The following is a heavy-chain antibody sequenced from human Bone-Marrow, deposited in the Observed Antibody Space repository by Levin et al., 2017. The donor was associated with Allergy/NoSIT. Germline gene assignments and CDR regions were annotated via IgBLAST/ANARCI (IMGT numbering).Heavy chain of an antibody. CDR3: ARGAAAGTIFDY. V-gene: IGHV3-13*04. D-gene: IGHD6-13*01. Sequence: GESLKISCAASGFTFSSYDMHWVRQATGKGLEWVSAIGTAGDTYYPGSVKGRFTISRENAKNSLYLQMNSLRAGDTAVYYCARGAAAGTIFDYWGQGTLVTVSS. CDR2: IGTAGDT. CDR1: GFTFSSYD. J-gene: IGHJ4*02.